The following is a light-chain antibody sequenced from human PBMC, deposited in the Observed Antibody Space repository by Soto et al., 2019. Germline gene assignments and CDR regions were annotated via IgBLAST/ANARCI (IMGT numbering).Light chain of an antibody. V-gene: IGKV3D-15*01. Sequence: EMVMTQSPAILSVSPGESATLSCRASQSVNSNYLAWYQQHPGQPPRLLIYGASTRATGVPARFSGGGSGTEFTLTITSLQSEDFAVYWCQQYNNWPLTFGPGTRLEI. J-gene: IGKJ5*01. CDR1: QSVNSN. CDR3: QQYNNWPLT. CDR2: GAS.